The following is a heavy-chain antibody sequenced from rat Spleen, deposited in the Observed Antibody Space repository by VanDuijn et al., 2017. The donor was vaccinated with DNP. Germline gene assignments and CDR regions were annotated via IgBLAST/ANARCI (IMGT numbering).Heavy chain of an antibody. J-gene: IGHJ2*01. Sequence: EVQLQESGPGLVKPSQSLSLTCSVTGYSITSNYWAWIRKFPGNKMEWMGYISYSGSTSYNPSLKSRISITRDTSKNQFFLQLKAVTTEDTATYYCAREQRDWGLDYWGQGVMVTVSS. CDR1: GYSITSNY. D-gene: IGHD1-10*01. CDR2: ISYSGST. CDR3: AREQRDWGLDY. V-gene: IGHV3-1*01.